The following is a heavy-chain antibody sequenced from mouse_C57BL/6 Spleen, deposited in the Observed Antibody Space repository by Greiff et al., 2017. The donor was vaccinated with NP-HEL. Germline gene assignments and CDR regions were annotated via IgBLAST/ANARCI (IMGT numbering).Heavy chain of an antibody. Sequence: VQLQQSGAELVRPGASVKLSCTASGFNITDYYMHWVKQRPEQGLEWIGRIDPEDGDTEYAPKFQGKATMTADTSSNTAYLQLSSLTSEDTAVYYCTTDYGSSTSAYWGQGTLVTVSA. J-gene: IGHJ3*01. CDR3: TTDYGSSTSAY. V-gene: IGHV14-1*01. CDR2: IDPEDGDT. D-gene: IGHD1-1*01. CDR1: GFNITDYY.